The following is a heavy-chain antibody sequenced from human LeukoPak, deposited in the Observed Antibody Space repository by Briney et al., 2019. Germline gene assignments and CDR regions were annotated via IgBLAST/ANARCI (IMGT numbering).Heavy chain of an antibody. CDR2: ISGSGGNT. Sequence: GGPLRLSCTASGFTFSSYGMNWVRQASGNGLEWVSAISGSGGNTYYADSVKGRFTISRDNSKNTLYLKMNSLRAGDTALYYCAKPAKTDYADYWGQGTLVTVSS. D-gene: IGHD1-14*01. CDR3: AKPAKTDYADY. J-gene: IGHJ4*02. V-gene: IGHV3-23*01. CDR1: GFTFSSYG.